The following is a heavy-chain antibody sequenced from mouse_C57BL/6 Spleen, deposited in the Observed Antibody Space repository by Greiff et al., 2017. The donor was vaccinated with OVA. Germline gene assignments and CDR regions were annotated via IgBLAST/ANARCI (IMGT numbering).Heavy chain of an antibody. CDR3: ARSGSWPWFAY. CDR1: GYTFTSYW. V-gene: IGHV1-64*01. J-gene: IGHJ3*01. Sequence: VQLQQPGAELVKPGASVKLSCKASGYTFTSYWMHWVKQRPGQGLEWIGMIHPNSGSTNYNEKFKSKATLTVDKSSSTAYMQLSSLTSEDSAVYYCARSGSWPWFAYWGQGTLVTVSA. D-gene: IGHD3-1*01. CDR2: IHPNSGST.